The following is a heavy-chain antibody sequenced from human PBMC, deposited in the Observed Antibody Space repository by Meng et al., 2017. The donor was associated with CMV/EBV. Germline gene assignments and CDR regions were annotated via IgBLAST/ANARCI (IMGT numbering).Heavy chain of an antibody. CDR1: GITFSSYW. D-gene: IGHD6-13*01. CDR2: INSGGSST. Sequence: GESLKISCAASGITFSSYWMHWVRQAPGKGLVWVSRINSGGSSTTYADSVKRRFTISRDNAKNTLYLQMNSLRAEDTAVYYCASIAAPGSESDFWGQGTLVTVSS. V-gene: IGHV3-74*01. CDR3: ASIAAPGSESDF. J-gene: IGHJ4*02.